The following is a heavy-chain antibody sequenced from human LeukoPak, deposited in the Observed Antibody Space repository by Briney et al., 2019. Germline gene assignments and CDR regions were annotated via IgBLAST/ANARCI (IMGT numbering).Heavy chain of an antibody. D-gene: IGHD6-19*01. CDR2: ISSSGST. Sequence: SETLSLTCTVSGDSISSGDYYWSWIRQPAGKGLEWIGRISSSGSTNYNPSLKSRVTISVDTSKNQFSLKLSSVTAADTAVYYCARRGSGWYYFDYWGQGTLVTVSS. CDR1: GDSISSGDYY. J-gene: IGHJ4*02. CDR3: ARRGSGWYYFDY. V-gene: IGHV4-61*02.